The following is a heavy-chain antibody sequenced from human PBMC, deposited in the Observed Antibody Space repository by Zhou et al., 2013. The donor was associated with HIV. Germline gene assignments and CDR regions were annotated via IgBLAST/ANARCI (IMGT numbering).Heavy chain of an antibody. J-gene: IGHJ6*02. CDR1: GGTFSTYA. Sequence: QVHLVQSGAEVKKPGSSVKVSCKASGGTFSTYAISWVRQAPGQGLEWMGGIIPIFDTSKYAQKFQGRVTITTDESTSTAYMELSSLRFEDTAVYYCAREFMKTFGVLTPLVAYYYYGMDVWGQGTTVTVSS. CDR2: IIPIFDTS. V-gene: IGHV1-69*05. D-gene: IGHD3-16*01. CDR3: AREFMKTFGVLTPLVAYYYYGMDV.